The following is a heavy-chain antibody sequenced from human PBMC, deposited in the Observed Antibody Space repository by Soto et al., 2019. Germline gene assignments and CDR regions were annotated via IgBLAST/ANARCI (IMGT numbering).Heavy chain of an antibody. V-gene: IGHV3-23*01. CDR2: ISGSGVNT. Sequence: GGSLRLSCAASGFTFSNYAMSWLRQAPGKGLEWVSISGSGVNTYYADSVKGRFTISRDNSKNTLYLQMNSLRAEDTAVYYCAKDQGSTLYYFDYWGQGTLVTVSS. CDR1: GFTFSNYA. D-gene: IGHD2-2*01. J-gene: IGHJ4*02. CDR3: AKDQGSTLYYFDY.